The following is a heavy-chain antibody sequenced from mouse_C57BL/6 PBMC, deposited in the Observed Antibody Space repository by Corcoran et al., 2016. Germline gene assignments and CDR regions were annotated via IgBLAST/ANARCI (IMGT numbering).Heavy chain of an antibody. D-gene: IGHD2-5*01. Sequence: QVQLKQSGAELVRPGASVKLSCKASGYTFTDYYINWVKQRPGQGLEWIARIYPGSGNTYYNEKFKGKATLTAEKSSSTAYMQLSSLTSEDSAVYFCARTYYSNYERAYAIDYWGQGTSVTVSS. V-gene: IGHV1-76*01. CDR3: ARTYYSNYERAYAIDY. CDR1: GYTFTDYY. CDR2: IYPGSGNT. J-gene: IGHJ4*01.